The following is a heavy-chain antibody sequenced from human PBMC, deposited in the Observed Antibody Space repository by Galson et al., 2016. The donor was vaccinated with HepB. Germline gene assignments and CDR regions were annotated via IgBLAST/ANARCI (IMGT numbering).Heavy chain of an antibody. CDR2: IYPGDSDT. CDR3: ARSNDTYYYDSRGYYKYAMDV. CDR1: GYSFTNYW. V-gene: IGHV5-51*01. J-gene: IGHJ6*02. Sequence: QSGAEVKKPGQSLKISCKGFGYSFTNYWIGWVRQMPGKGLEWMGIIYPGDSDTTYSPPFQGQGTIPADKSISTAYLQWRSLKASDTAMYYCARSNDTYYYDSRGYYKYAMDVWGQGTTVTVSS. D-gene: IGHD3-22*01.